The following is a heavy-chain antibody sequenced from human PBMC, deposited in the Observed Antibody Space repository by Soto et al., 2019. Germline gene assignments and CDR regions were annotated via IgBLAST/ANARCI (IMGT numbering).Heavy chain of an antibody. CDR2: ISSSSSYI. J-gene: IGHJ6*03. D-gene: IGHD6-13*01. Sequence: GGSLRLSCAASGFTFSSYSMNWVRQAPGKGLEWVSSISSSSSYIYYADSVKGRFTISRDNAKNSLYLQMNSLRAEDTAVYYCARGGGRGSSQYYYYYYMDVWGKGTTVTVSS. V-gene: IGHV3-21*01. CDR1: GFTFSSYS. CDR3: ARGGGRGSSQYYYYYYMDV.